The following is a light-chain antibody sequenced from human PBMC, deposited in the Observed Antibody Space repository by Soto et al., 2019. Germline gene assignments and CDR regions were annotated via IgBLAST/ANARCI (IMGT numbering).Light chain of an antibody. CDR3: CSYAGSSTPVV. Sequence: QSVLTQPASVSGSPGQSITISCTGTSSDVGSYNLVSWYQQQPGKAPKLMIYEVSKRPSGVSNRFSGSKSGNTASLTISGLQAEDEADYYCCSYAGSSTPVVFGGGTKVTVL. V-gene: IGLV2-23*02. J-gene: IGLJ2*01. CDR2: EVS. CDR1: SSDVGSYNL.